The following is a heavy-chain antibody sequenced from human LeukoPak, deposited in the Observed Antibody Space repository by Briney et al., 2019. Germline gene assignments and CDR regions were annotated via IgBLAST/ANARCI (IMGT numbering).Heavy chain of an antibody. CDR3: ARGQGTVTTH. D-gene: IGHD4-11*01. V-gene: IGHV4-34*01. J-gene: IGHJ4*02. CDR1: GGSFSGYY. CDR2: INHSGST. Sequence: SETLSLTCAVYGGSFSGYYWSWIRQPPGKGLEWIGEINHSGSTNYNPSLKSRVTISVDTSKDQFSLKLSSVTAADTAVYYCARGQGTVTTHWGQGTLVTVSS.